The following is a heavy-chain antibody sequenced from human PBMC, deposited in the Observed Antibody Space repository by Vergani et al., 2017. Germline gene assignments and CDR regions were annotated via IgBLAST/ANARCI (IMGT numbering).Heavy chain of an antibody. J-gene: IGHJ4*02. V-gene: IGHV3-33*06. CDR1: GFTFNQYC. Sequence: QVQLVESGGGVVQPGRSLRLSCAASGFTFNQYCMHWVRQAPGKGLEWVAVTWYDGNNKQYADSVKGRFTISRDNSKSTMYLQMNSLRDEDTGVYYCAKHTRSGFIDYWGQGTLVTVSS. CDR2: TWYDGNNK. CDR3: AKHTRSGFIDY. D-gene: IGHD1-26*01.